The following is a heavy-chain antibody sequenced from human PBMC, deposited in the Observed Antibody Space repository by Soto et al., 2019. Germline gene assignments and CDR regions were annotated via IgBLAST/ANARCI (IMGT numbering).Heavy chain of an antibody. D-gene: IGHD2-15*01. J-gene: IGHJ5*02. CDR1: GGTFSSYA. CDR3: ARAPGVVVAATLGWFDP. CDR2: IIPIFGTA. V-gene: IGHV1-69*06. Sequence: QVQLVQSGAEVKKPGSSVKVSCKASGGTFSSYAISWVRQAPGQGLEWMGGIIPIFGTANYAQKFQGRVTITADKSTSTAYMELSSLSSEDTAVYYWARAPGVVVAATLGWFDPWGQGSLVTVSS.